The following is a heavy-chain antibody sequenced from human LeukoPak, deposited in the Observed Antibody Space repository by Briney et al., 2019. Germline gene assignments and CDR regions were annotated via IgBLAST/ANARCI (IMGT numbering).Heavy chain of an antibody. CDR2: INHSGST. V-gene: IGHV4-34*01. J-gene: IGHJ4*02. D-gene: IGHD4-23*01. CDR1: GGSFSGYY. Sequence: SETLSLTCAVYGGSFSGYYWSWIRQPPGKGLEWIGEINHSGSTNYNPSLKSRVTISVDTSKNQFSLKLSSVTAADTAVYYCASATLDYGGNSGGYFDYWGQGTLVTVSS. CDR3: ASATLDYGGNSGGYFDY.